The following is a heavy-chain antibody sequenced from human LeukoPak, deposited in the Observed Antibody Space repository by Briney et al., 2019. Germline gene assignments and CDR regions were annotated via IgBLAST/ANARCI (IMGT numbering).Heavy chain of an antibody. CDR1: GFPFSSYA. J-gene: IGHJ4*02. Sequence: TGGSLRLSCAASGFPFSSYAMSWVRQAPGKGLEWVSAISGSGGSTYYADSVKGRFTISRDNSKNTLYLQMNSLRAEDTAVYYCAKIRGIVVVPAARTNYFDYWGQGTLVTVSS. V-gene: IGHV3-23*01. CDR2: ISGSGGST. CDR3: AKIRGIVVVPAARTNYFDY. D-gene: IGHD2-2*01.